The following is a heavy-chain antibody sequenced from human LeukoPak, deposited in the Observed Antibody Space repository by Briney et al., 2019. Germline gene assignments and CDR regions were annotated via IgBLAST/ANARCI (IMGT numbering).Heavy chain of an antibody. D-gene: IGHD2-15*01. CDR3: ARTCSGGSCDVYLDAFDI. CDR2: IYTSGST. J-gene: IGHJ3*02. Sequence: SETLSLTCTVSGGSISSYYWGWIRQPAGKGLEWIGRIYTSGSTSYNPSLKSRVTMSVDTSKNQFSLKLSSVTAADTAVYYCARTCSGGSCDVYLDAFDIWGQGTMVTVSS. CDR1: GGSISSYY. V-gene: IGHV4-4*07.